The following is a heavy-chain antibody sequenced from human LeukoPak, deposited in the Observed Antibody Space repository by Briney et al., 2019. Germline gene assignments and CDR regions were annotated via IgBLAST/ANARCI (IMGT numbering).Heavy chain of an antibody. CDR3: ARDLGYCSGGSCYWPFYYYYYMDV. D-gene: IGHD2-15*01. Sequence: GASVKVSCKPSGYTFTGYYIHWVRQAPGQGLEWMGWINPSSGGTNYPQNFQGRVTMTRDTSLSTAYMELSRLRSDDTAVYYCARDLGYCSGGSCYWPFYYYYYMDVWGKGTTVTVSS. CDR1: GYTFTGYY. J-gene: IGHJ6*03. CDR2: INPSSGGT. V-gene: IGHV1-2*02.